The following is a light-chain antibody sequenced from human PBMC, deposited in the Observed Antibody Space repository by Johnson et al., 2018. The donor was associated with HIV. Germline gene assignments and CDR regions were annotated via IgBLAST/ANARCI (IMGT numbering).Light chain of an antibody. CDR2: DNT. V-gene: IGLV1-51*01. Sequence: QSVLTQPPSVSAAPGQKVTISCSGSSSNIGNNYVSWYQQFPGTAPKLLIYDNTKRPSGIPDRFSGSKSGTSATLGITGLQTGDEADYYCGTWDSSLSVYVFGTGTKVTV. CDR1: SSNIGNNY. J-gene: IGLJ1*01. CDR3: GTWDSSLSVYV.